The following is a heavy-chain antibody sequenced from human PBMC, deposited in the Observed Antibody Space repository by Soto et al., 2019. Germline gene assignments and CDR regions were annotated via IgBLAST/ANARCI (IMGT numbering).Heavy chain of an antibody. CDR1: GYTYTSYY. D-gene: IGHD1-7*01. J-gene: IGHJ3*01. CDR2: IYPSDGST. Sequence: ASVKVSCKASGYTYTSYYMHWVRQAPGQGLEWMGRIYPSDGSTSYAQKFQGRVTMTGDTSTSTAYMELSSLSSEDTAVYYCDRVFAGNWNYDPSGGDFDLWGKGTKVNVS. V-gene: IGHV1-46*03. CDR3: DRVFAGNWNYDPSGGDFDL.